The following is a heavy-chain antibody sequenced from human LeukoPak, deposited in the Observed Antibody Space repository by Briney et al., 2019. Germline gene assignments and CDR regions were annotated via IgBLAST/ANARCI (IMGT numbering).Heavy chain of an antibody. CDR3: ARIKYYDFWSGYPDY. CDR1: GFTASSNY. CDR2: IYHSGST. J-gene: IGHJ4*02. D-gene: IGHD3-3*01. V-gene: IGHV4-4*02. Sequence: GSLRLSSVVSGFTASSNYMSWVRQPPGKGLEWIGEIYHSGSTNYNPSLKSRVTISVDKSKNQFSLKLSSVTAADTAVYYCARIKYYDFWSGYPDYWGQGTLVTVSS.